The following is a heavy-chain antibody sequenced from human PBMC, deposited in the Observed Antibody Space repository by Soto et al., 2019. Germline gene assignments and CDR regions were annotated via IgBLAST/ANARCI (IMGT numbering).Heavy chain of an antibody. CDR1: GFTFSSEW. CDR2: IKQDGSEK. Sequence: PGGSLTLSCAVSGFTFSSEWISWVRQPQGKGREWVANIKQDGSEKYYVDSVKGRFTISRDNAKNSLYLQMNSLRAEDTAVYYCAREYYYDSSGYYYEDNYYYYGMDVWGQGTTVTVSS. CDR3: AREYYYDSSGYYYEDNYYYYGMDV. D-gene: IGHD3-22*01. J-gene: IGHJ6*02. V-gene: IGHV3-7*01.